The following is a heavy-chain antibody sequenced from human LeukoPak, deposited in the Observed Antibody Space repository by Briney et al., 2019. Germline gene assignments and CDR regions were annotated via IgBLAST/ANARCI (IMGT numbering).Heavy chain of an antibody. CDR1: RFTFSSYA. D-gene: IGHD3-16*01. Sequence: GGSLRLSCAASRFTFSSYAMHWVRQAPGKGLEWVAVISYDGNNEYYADSVKGRFTISRDNSKNTLYLQMNSLRDEDTAVYYCVKSEGVFGRQYHFDYWGQGTLVTAST. V-gene: IGHV3-30-3*02. J-gene: IGHJ4*02. CDR2: ISYDGNNE. CDR3: VKSEGVFGRQYHFDY.